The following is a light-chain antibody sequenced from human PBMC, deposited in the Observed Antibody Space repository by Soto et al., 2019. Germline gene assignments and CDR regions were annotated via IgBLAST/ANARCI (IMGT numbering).Light chain of an antibody. CDR2: DTS. Sequence: EIVLTQSPATLSLSPGDRATLSCRASQNIYHYLAWYQQKPGQAPRILVYDTSNRAAGVPARFSGSGSGTDFTLIISSLEPEDFAVYYCQQRSSVYSFGQGTKLEIK. CDR3: QQRSSVYS. CDR1: QNIYHY. J-gene: IGKJ2*01. V-gene: IGKV3-11*01.